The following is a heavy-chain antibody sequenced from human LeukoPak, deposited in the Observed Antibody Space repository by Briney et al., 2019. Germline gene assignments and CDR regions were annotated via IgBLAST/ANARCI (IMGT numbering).Heavy chain of an antibody. Sequence: PSETLSLTCAVSDGSISSYYWNWIRQPPGKGLEWIGEINHSGSTNYNPSLKSRVTISVDTSKNQFSLKLSSVTAADTAVYYCATWDIVATSFTDYWGQGTLVTVSS. V-gene: IGHV4-34*01. D-gene: IGHD5-12*01. CDR3: ATWDIVATSFTDY. J-gene: IGHJ4*02. CDR1: DGSISSYY. CDR2: INHSGST.